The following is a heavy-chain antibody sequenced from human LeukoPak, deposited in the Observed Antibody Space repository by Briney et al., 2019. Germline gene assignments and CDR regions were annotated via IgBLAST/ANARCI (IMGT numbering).Heavy chain of an antibody. CDR2: IYTSGST. D-gene: IGHD3-9*01. J-gene: IGHJ5*02. CDR1: GGSISSGSYY. CDR3: ARERDILTGYFSKDWFDP. Sequence: PSETLSLTCTVSGGSISSGSYYWSWIRQPAGKGLEWIGRIYTSGSTNYNPSLKSRVTMSVDTSKNQFSLNLSSVTAADTAVYYCARERDILTGYFSKDWFDPWGQGTLVTVSS. V-gene: IGHV4-61*02.